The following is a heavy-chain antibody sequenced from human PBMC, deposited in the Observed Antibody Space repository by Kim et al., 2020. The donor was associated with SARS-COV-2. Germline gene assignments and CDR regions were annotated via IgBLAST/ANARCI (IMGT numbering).Heavy chain of an antibody. J-gene: IGHJ4*02. D-gene: IGHD6-19*01. V-gene: IGHV4-39*01. CDR3: ARHRIAVAHFDY. Sequence: YSNPALKARDTISQDPSKNHSSLKLSSVTAADTAVYYCARHRIAVAHFDYWGQGTLVTVSS.